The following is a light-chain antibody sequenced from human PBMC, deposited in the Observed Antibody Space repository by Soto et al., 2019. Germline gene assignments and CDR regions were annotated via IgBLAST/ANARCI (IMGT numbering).Light chain of an antibody. J-gene: IGKJ1*01. CDR3: QQYDSSPRT. CDR2: RTT. Sequence: EIVLTQSPGTLSLSPGERATLSCRASQSVSSSYLAWYQQKPGQAPRLLIYRTTNRATGLPDRFSGSGSGTDFTLTISRLEPEDFAVYWWQQYDSSPRTFGQGTKVEIK. CDR1: QSVSSSY. V-gene: IGKV3-20*01.